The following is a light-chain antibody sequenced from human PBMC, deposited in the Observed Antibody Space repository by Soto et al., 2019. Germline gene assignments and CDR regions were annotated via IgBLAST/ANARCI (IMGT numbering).Light chain of an antibody. J-gene: IGKJ1*01. CDR2: EAS. V-gene: IGKV1-5*01. Sequence: DIQMTQSPSTLSASVGDTVTITCRASQSVSRWLNWYQQKPGKAPRLLIYEASNLESGVPMRFSGSGSGTEFVLTITSLQPADSATYYCQQFNSIVWTFGQGTKVDIK. CDR3: QQFNSIVWT. CDR1: QSVSRW.